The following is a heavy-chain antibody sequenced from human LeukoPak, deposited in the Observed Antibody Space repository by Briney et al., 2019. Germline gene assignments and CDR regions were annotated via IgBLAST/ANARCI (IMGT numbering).Heavy chain of an antibody. V-gene: IGHV4-34*10. CDR3: ARASNFLSGFDY. CDR1: GGSFSSYY. Sequence: SETLSLTCAVYGGSFSSYYWSWIRQPPGKGLEWIGEVTHSGSTNYNPSLKSRITMSVDTSKNQFSLKLYSMTAADTAVYYCARASNFLSGFDYWGQGTLVTVSS. CDR2: VTHSGST. D-gene: IGHD2/OR15-2a*01. J-gene: IGHJ4*02.